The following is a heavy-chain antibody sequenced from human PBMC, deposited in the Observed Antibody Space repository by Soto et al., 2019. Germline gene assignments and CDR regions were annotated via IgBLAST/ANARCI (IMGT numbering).Heavy chain of an antibody. CDR2: ITSDTNTI. CDR1: GFPFSIYS. Sequence: EVQLVESGGGLVQPGGSLRLSCAASGFPFSIYSMNWVRQAPGKGLEWSSYITSDTNTIKYADSVKGRFTISRDNAKNLVYLQMNSLRGEETAVYFCARSVEGHFDYWGQGTVVTVSS. D-gene: IGHD6-19*01. CDR3: ARSVEGHFDY. J-gene: IGHJ4*02. V-gene: IGHV3-48*01.